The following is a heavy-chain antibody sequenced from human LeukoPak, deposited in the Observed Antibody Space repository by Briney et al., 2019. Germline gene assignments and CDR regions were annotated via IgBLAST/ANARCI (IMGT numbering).Heavy chain of an antibody. J-gene: IGHJ5*02. V-gene: IGHV1-8*01. CDR2: MNPNSGNT. Sequence: ASVKDSCKASGYTFTSYDINWVRQATGQGLEWMGWMNPNSGNTGYAQKFQGRVTMTRNTSISTAYMELSSLRSEDTAVYYCARGVGAPTVFDPWGQGTLVTVSS. CDR3: ARGVGAPTVFDP. D-gene: IGHD1-26*01. CDR1: GYTFTSYD.